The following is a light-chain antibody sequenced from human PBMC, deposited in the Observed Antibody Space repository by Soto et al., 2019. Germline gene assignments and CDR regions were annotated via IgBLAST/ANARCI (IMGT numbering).Light chain of an antibody. CDR2: GAS. J-gene: IGKJ4*01. Sequence: EIVMTQSPATLSVSPGERATHSCRASQSVSSNLAWYQQKPGQAPRLLIYGASTRATGIPARFSGSGSGTEFTLTISSLQSEDFAVYYCQQYNNWPLALTFGGGTQVEIK. CDR3: QQYNNWPLALT. CDR1: QSVSSN. V-gene: IGKV3-15*01.